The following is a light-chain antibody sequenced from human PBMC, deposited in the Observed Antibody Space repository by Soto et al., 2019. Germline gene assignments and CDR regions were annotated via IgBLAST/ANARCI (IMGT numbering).Light chain of an antibody. Sequence: DIQMTQSPSTLSASVGDRVTITCRASQSISSWLAWYQQKPGKAPKLLIYTASSLESGVPSRFSGSGSGTEFTLTISSLQPDDFATYFCQQYNSYPVTFGQGTKVDI. V-gene: IGKV1-5*03. CDR1: QSISSW. CDR2: TAS. CDR3: QQYNSYPVT. J-gene: IGKJ1*01.